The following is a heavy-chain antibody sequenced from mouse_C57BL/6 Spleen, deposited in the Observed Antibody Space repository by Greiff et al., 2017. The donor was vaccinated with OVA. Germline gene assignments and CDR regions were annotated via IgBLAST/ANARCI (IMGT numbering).Heavy chain of an antibody. Sequence: QVQLQQPGAELVKPGASVKMSCKASGYTFTSYWITWVKQRPGQGLEWLGDIYPGSGSTKYNEKFKRKATLTVDTSSSTAYMQLSSLTSEDAAVYDCARAGTGYFDDWGQGSTLTVSS. CDR2: IYPGSGST. D-gene: IGHD4-1*01. J-gene: IGHJ2*01. V-gene: IGHV1-55*01. CDR3: ARAGTGYFDD. CDR1: GYTFTSYW.